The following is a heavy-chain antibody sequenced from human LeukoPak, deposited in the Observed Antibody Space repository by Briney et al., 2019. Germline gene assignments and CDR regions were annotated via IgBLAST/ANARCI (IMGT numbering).Heavy chain of an antibody. Sequence: GGSLRLSCAASGFTFSSYGMHWVRQAPGKGLEWVAFIRYDGSNKYYADSVKGRFTISRDNSKNTLYLQMNSLRAKDTAVYYCARDLGYSTDYWGQGTLVTVSS. CDR3: ARDLGYSTDY. V-gene: IGHV3-30*02. CDR2: IRYDGSNK. D-gene: IGHD2-15*01. J-gene: IGHJ4*02. CDR1: GFTFSSYG.